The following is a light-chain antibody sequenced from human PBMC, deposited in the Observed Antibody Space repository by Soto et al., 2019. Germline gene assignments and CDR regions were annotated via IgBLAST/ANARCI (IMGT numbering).Light chain of an antibody. CDR3: QQRSNWPRT. Sequence: EIVLSQSPATLSLSPGERATLSCRASQSVSTYLVWYQQKPGQTPRLLIYDASKRATGIPARFSGSGSGTDFTLTISSLEPEDFAVYYCQQRSNWPRTFGQGTRVEI. J-gene: IGKJ1*01. V-gene: IGKV3-11*01. CDR2: DAS. CDR1: QSVSTY.